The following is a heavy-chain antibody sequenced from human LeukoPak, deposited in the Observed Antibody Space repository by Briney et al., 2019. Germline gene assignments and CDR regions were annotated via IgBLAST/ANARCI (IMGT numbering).Heavy chain of an antibody. Sequence: ASVKVSCKASGYTFTSYGISWVRQAPGQGLERMGWISAYNGNTNYAQKLQGRVTMTTDTSTSTAYVELRSLRSDDTAVYYCARMVRGVIKRFDYWGQGTLVTVSS. J-gene: IGHJ4*02. CDR3: ARMVRGVIKRFDY. D-gene: IGHD3-10*01. CDR2: ISAYNGNT. V-gene: IGHV1-18*01. CDR1: GYTFTSYG.